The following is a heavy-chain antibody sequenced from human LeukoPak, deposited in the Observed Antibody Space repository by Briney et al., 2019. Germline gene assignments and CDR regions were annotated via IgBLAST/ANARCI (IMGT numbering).Heavy chain of an antibody. D-gene: IGHD3-3*01. CDR2: INPSGGST. Sequence: ASVKVSCKESGYTFTSYYMHWVRQAPGQGLEWMGIINPSGGSTSYAQKFQGRVTMTRDTSTSTVYMELSSLRSEDTAVYYCAIREWLSNDAFDIWGQGTMVTVSS. V-gene: IGHV1-46*03. CDR3: AIREWLSNDAFDI. CDR1: GYTFTSYY. J-gene: IGHJ3*02.